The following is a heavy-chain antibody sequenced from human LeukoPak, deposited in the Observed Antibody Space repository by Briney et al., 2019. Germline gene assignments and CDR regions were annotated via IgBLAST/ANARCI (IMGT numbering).Heavy chain of an antibody. CDR2: ISAYNGHT. CDR1: GYTFTNYG. Sequence: ASVKVSCKASGYTFTNYGISWVRRAPGQGLEWMGWISAYNGHTNYAQKFQGRVTMTTDTSTSTAYMDLRSLRSDDTAVYYCARDLMTTVTTSFDYWGQGTVVTVSS. J-gene: IGHJ4*02. CDR3: ARDLMTTVTTSFDY. V-gene: IGHV1-18*01. D-gene: IGHD4-17*01.